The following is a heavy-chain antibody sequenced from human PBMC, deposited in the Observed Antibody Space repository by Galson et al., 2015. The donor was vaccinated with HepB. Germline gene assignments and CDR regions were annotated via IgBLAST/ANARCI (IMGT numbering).Heavy chain of an antibody. V-gene: IGHV3-9*01. CDR1: GFTFDDYG. J-gene: IGHJ3*02. Sequence: SLRLSCAASGFTFDDYGMHWVRQAPGKGLEWVSGISWNSGSIGYADSVKGRFTISRDNAKNSLYLQMNSLRAEDTDLYYCAKEIGLIVGATSSFEIWGQGTMVTVSS. CDR2: ISWNSGSI. CDR3: AKEIGLIVGATSSFEI. D-gene: IGHD1-26*01.